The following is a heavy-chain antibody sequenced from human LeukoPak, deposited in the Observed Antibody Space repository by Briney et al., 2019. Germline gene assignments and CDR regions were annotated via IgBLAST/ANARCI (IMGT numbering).Heavy chain of an antibody. Sequence: SETLSLTCAVYGGXFSGHYCSWIRQPPGKGLEWIGEINHSGSTNYNPSLKSRVTISVDTSKNQFSLKLSSVTAADTAVYYCARGANYVWGSYRSSRSYYFDYWGQGTLVTVSS. CDR1: GGXFSGHY. CDR3: ARGANYVWGSYRSSRSYYFDY. CDR2: INHSGST. D-gene: IGHD3-16*02. J-gene: IGHJ4*02. V-gene: IGHV4-34*01.